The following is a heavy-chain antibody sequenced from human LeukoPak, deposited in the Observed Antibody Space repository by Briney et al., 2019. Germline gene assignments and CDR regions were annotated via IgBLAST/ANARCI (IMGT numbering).Heavy chain of an antibody. CDR2: IYSGGST. Sequence: GGSLRLSCAASGFTVSSNYMSWVRQAPGKGLEWVSVIYSGGSTYYADSVKGRFTISRDNSKNTLYLQMNSLRAEDTAVYYCARYRVLTTVTTPTLPGRQGGFYFDYWGQGTLVTVSS. D-gene: IGHD4-17*01. V-gene: IGHV3-66*01. CDR3: ARYRVLTTVTTPTLPGRQGGFYFDY. CDR1: GFTVSSNY. J-gene: IGHJ4*02.